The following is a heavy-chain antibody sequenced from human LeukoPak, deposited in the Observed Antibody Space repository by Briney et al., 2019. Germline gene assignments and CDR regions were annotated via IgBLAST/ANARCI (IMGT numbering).Heavy chain of an antibody. CDR3: ARDRYYDSSGYVMHYFDY. D-gene: IGHD3-22*01. Sequence: PSETLSLTCTVSGGSISSYYWSWIRQPAGKGLEWIGRIYTSGSTNYNPSLKSRVTMSVDTSKNQFSLKLSSVTAADTAVYYCARDRYYDSSGYVMHYFDYWGQGTLVTVFS. CDR1: GGSISSYY. CDR2: IYTSGST. J-gene: IGHJ4*02. V-gene: IGHV4-4*07.